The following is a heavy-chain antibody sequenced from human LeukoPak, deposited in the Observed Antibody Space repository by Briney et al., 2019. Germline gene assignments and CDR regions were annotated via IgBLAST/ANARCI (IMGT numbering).Heavy chain of an antibody. CDR2: VSGSGGST. V-gene: IGHV3-23*01. CDR1: GFTLSSYA. D-gene: IGHD6-13*01. CDR3: SKDGSSSWYYYYYGMDV. J-gene: IGHJ6*02. Sequence: PGGSLRLSCAASGFTLSSYAMTWVRQAPGKGLEWVSTVSGSGGSTYSADSVKGRFTISRDNSKNTLYLQMTSLRAEDTAVYYCSKDGSSSWYYYYYGMDVWGQGTTVTVSS.